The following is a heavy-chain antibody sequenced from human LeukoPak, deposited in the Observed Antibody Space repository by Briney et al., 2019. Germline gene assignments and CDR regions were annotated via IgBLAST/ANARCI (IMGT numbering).Heavy chain of an antibody. Sequence: PGGSLRLSCAASGFTFSSYWMHWVRQAPGKGLVGVSRINDDGRSTSYADSVKGRFTISRDNAKNSLYLQMHSLRAEDTALYYCARDLVADYWGLGTLVTVSS. CDR1: GFTFSSYW. V-gene: IGHV3-74*01. D-gene: IGHD2-8*02. CDR2: INDDGRST. CDR3: ARDLVADY. J-gene: IGHJ4*02.